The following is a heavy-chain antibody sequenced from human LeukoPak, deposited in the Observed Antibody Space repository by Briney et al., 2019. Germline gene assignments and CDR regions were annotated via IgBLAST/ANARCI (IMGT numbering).Heavy chain of an antibody. CDR1: GFTFSSYG. V-gene: IGHV3-7*01. CDR2: IKQDGSEK. D-gene: IGHD5-24*01. Sequence: GGSLRLSCAASGFTFSSYGMHWVRQAPGKGLEWVANIKQDGSEKYYVDSVKGRFTISRDNAKNSLYLQMNSLRAEDTAVYYCARDGYNWGAFDIWGQGTMVTVSS. J-gene: IGHJ3*02. CDR3: ARDGYNWGAFDI.